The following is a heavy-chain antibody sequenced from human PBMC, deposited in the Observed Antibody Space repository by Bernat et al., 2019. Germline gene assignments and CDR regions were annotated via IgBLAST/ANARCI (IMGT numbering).Heavy chain of an antibody. CDR2: ILGDGSRT. CDR3: AGGKDNGYSFDV. D-gene: IGHD5-18*01. CDR1: GFTFSTYP. V-gene: IGHV3-64*01. J-gene: IGHJ3*01. Sequence: EVQLLESGGGLVQPGGSLRLSCAASGFTFSTYPMHWVRQAPGEGLEYVSSILGDGSRTWFAKSVKGRFTISRDNSRNTLYLQMGSLRADDMAVYYSAGGKDNGYSFDVWGQGTMVTVSS.